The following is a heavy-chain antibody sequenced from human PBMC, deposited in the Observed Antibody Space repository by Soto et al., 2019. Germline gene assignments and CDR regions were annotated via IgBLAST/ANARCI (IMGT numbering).Heavy chain of an antibody. Sequence: SVKVSCKTSGYTFTSYDINWVRQAPGQGLEWVGWMNTNSDDTRSAQKFRGRLTLTRDKSMRAVYMKLSNLRPDDSAVYYCAREWSAAGHFYGMDVWGQGTTVTVSS. V-gene: IGHV1-8*01. J-gene: IGHJ6*02. D-gene: IGHD6-13*01. CDR1: GYTFTSYD. CDR2: MNTNSDDT. CDR3: AREWSAAGHFYGMDV.